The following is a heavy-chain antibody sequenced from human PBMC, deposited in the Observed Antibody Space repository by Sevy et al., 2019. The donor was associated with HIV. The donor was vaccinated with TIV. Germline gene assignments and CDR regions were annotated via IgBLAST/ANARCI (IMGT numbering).Heavy chain of an antibody. CDR2: IIPIFGAQ. Sequence: ASVKVSCKAPGGSFSNFAYIWVRQAPGQGLEWMGMIIPIFGAQNYAQKFQDRVTITADESTNTANMELSSLISDDTAVSYCARGYYYGSGSYYPPDYWGQGTLVTVSS. CDR3: ARGYYYGSGSYYPPDY. V-gene: IGHV1-69*13. D-gene: IGHD3-10*01. J-gene: IGHJ4*02. CDR1: GGSFSNFA.